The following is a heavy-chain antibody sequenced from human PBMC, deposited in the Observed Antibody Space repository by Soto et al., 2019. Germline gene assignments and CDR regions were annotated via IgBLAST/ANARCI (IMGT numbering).Heavy chain of an antibody. CDR2: ISYVGSNN. CDR1: GFTFSSYA. Sequence: QVQLVESGGGVVQPGRSLRLSCAASGFTFSSYAMHWVRQAPGKGLEWVAVISYVGSNNYYADSVKGRFTVSRDNSKNTLYLQMNSLRAEDTAVYYCARSPAIVATIDYWGQGTLVTVSS. CDR3: ARSPAIVATIDY. V-gene: IGHV3-30-3*01. J-gene: IGHJ4*02. D-gene: IGHD5-12*01.